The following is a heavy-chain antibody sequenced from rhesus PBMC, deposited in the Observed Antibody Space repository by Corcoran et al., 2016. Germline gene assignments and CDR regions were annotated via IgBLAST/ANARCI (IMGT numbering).Heavy chain of an antibody. CDR1: GGSISSNY. J-gene: IGHJ5-2*02. CDR3: ARLSAHSLDV. CDR2: IAGRGGST. V-gene: IGHV4-173*01. Sequence: QLQLQESGPGLVKPSETLSLTCAVSGGSISSNYWSWIRQPPGKGLEWIGRIAGRGGSTDYNPSLKSRVTISTDTSKNKFSLKLSSVTAADTAVYYCARLSAHSLDVWGRGVLVTVSS.